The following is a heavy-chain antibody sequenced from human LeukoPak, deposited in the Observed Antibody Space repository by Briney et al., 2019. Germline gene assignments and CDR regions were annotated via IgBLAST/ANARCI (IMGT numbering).Heavy chain of an antibody. CDR2: IYYSGST. V-gene: IGHV4-30-4*08. CDR3: ARGGGSSWYPSLFDY. Sequence: SQTLSLTCTVSGGSISSGDYYWSWIRQPPGKGLEWIGYIYYSGSTYYDPSLKSRVTISVDTSKNQFSLKLGSVTAADTAVYYCARGGGSSWYPSLFDYWGQGTLVTVSS. J-gene: IGHJ4*02. D-gene: IGHD6-13*01. CDR1: GGSISSGDYY.